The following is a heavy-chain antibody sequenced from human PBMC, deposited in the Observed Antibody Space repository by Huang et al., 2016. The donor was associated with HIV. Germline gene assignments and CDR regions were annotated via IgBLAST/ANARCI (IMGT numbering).Heavy chain of an antibody. CDR2: VYDSGTA. Sequence: QVRLQESGPGLVKPSETLSLSCTVSGDSVSSHYWGWIRHPPGKGLEWIGTVYDSGTAKYNPRLKSRITRSVDTSKNGFSLNSTSVSAADTAMYFCGRDQGRLAVGGIDNWFDPWGQGALVTVSS. CDR1: GDSVSSHY. CDR3: GRDQGRLAVGGIDNWFDP. D-gene: IGHD6-19*01. J-gene: IGHJ5*02. V-gene: IGHV4-59*02.